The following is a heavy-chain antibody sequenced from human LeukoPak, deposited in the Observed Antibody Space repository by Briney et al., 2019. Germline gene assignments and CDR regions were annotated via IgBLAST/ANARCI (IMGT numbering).Heavy chain of an antibody. D-gene: IGHD5-12*01. V-gene: IGHV3-33*01. Sequence: GGSLRLSCAASGFTFSIYGMHWVRQAPGKGLEWVAIIWADGIKKFYADSVKGRFTVSRDNFKNMLYLQMNSLRVEDTALYFCAGGYSDNNYINWGQGTLVTVSS. CDR3: AGGYSDNNYIN. CDR1: GFTFSIYG. J-gene: IGHJ4*02. CDR2: IWADGIKK.